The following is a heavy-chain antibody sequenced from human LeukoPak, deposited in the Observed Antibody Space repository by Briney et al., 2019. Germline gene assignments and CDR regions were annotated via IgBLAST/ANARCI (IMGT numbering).Heavy chain of an antibody. CDR2: IKGDGNGN. J-gene: IGHJ5*02. Sequence: GGSLRLSCAASGFSFSSYWMSWVRQAPGKGLEWVADIKGDGNGNNYVDSVKGRFTISRDNAKNSLYLQMNSLRAEDTAVYYCARESWSSLTWGQGTLVTVSS. CDR3: ARESWSSLT. V-gene: IGHV3-7*01. D-gene: IGHD2-2*01. CDR1: GFSFSSYW.